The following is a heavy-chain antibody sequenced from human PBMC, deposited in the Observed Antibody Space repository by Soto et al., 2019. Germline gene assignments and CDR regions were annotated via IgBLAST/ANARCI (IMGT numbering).Heavy chain of an antibody. V-gene: IGHV4-59*01. J-gene: IGHJ4*02. CDR1: VGSIISCY. CDR3: ARVYYGGITRGYYFDY. D-gene: IGHD4-17*01. CDR2: IYYSGST. Sequence: PLETRSLTCTFSVGSIISCYWSWIRQPPGKGLEWIGYIYYSGSTNYNPSLKSRVTISVDTSKNQFSLKLSSVTAADTAVYYCARVYYGGITRGYYFDYWGQGTLVTVSS.